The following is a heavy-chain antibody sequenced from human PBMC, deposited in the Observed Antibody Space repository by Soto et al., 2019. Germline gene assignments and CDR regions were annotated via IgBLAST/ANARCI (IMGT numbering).Heavy chain of an antibody. CDR2: IIPLYGLP. J-gene: IGHJ4*02. V-gene: IGHV1-69*02. Sequence: QVQLVQSGAEVKKPGSSVKVSCKASGGTFSTYTISWVRQAPGQGLEWLGRIIPLYGLPNHAQKFQDRVTITADKSTDTAYLEMNSLRPEDTAVYYCAFDVHTGGVYFDNWGQGTLVTVSS. D-gene: IGHD1-26*01. CDR1: GGTFSTYT. CDR3: AFDVHTGGVYFDN.